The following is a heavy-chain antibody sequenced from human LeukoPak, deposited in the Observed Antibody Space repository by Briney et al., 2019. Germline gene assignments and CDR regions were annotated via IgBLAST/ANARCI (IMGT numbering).Heavy chain of an antibody. CDR2: IWSDGTNQ. CDR1: VFTFSHYG. D-gene: IGHD4-11*01. V-gene: IGHV3-33*01. Sequence: GGSLRLSCAASVFTFSHYGMHWVRHAPGKGLECVAVIWSDGTNQYYADSVKGRFTISRDDSQKRVYLEMNSLRTDDTAMYYCARDAQRGFDYSNSLRYWGQGTLVTVSS. CDR3: ARDAQRGFDYSNSLRY. J-gene: IGHJ4*02.